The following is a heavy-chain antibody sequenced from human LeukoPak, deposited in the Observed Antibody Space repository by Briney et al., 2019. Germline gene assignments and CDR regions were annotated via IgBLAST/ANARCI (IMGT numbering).Heavy chain of an antibody. Sequence: SETLSLTCAVYGGSFSGYYWSWIRQHPGKGLEWIGYTYYSGSTYYNPSLKSRVTISVDTSKNQFSLKLSSVTAADTAVYYCARVEVIAPIVLWGQGTLVTVSS. V-gene: IGHV4-31*11. CDR2: TYYSGST. D-gene: IGHD2-21*01. CDR3: ARVEVIAPIVL. CDR1: GGSFSGYY. J-gene: IGHJ1*01.